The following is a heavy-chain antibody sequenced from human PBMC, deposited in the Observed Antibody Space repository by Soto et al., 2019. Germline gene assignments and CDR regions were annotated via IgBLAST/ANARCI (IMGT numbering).Heavy chain of an antibody. CDR2: FYGGGSR. V-gene: IGHV3-53*02. CDR3: AREGGYGGDSGHWYFDL. J-gene: IGHJ2*01. D-gene: IGHD2-21*02. Sequence: EVQLVETGGGLIQPGGSLRLSCAASGFIVTSNYMSWVRQAPGKGLEWVSVFYGGGSRYYADSVKGRFTISRDYSENSLYLQMNSLRAEDTAVYYCAREGGYGGDSGHWYFDLWGSGTLVTVSS. CDR1: GFIVTSNY.